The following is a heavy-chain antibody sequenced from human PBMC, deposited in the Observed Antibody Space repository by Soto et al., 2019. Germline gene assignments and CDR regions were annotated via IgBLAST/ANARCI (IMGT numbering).Heavy chain of an antibody. V-gene: IGHV1-24*01. D-gene: IGHD3-3*01. Sequence: SVKVSCKVSGYTLTELSMHWVRQAPGKGLEWMGGFDPEDGETIYAQKFQGRVTMTEDTSTDTAYMELSSLRAEDTAVYYCARVPSAIFGAVQSWFDPWGQGTLVAVSS. CDR1: GYTLTELS. CDR3: ARVPSAIFGAVQSWFDP. CDR2: FDPEDGET. J-gene: IGHJ5*02.